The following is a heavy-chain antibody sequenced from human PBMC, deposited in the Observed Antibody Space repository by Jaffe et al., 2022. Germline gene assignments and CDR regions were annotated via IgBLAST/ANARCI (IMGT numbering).Heavy chain of an antibody. D-gene: IGHD4-17*01. CDR3: GRTVWEGHGDSFFDY. CDR2: IYHSGST. J-gene: IGHJ4*02. CDR1: GYSISSGYY. Sequence: QVQLQESGPGLVKPSETLSLTCAVSGYSISSGYYWGWIRQPPGKGLEWIGSIYHSGSTYYNPSLKSRVTISVDTSKNQFSLKLSSVTAADTAVYYCGRTVWEGHGDSFFDYWGQGTLVTVSS. V-gene: IGHV4-38-2*01.